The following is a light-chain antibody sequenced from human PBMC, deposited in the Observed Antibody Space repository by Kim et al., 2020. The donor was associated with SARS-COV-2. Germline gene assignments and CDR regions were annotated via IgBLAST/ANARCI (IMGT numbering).Light chain of an antibody. J-gene: IGLJ2*01. CDR2: DVS. Sequence: GHSITISCTGTSSDVGGYNYVSWYQQHPGKAPNLMIYDVSNRPSGVSNRFSGSKSGNTASLTISGLQAEDEADYYCSSYTSSSTLAFGGGTQLTVL. CDR3: SSYTSSSTLA. CDR1: SSDVGGYNY. V-gene: IGLV2-14*03.